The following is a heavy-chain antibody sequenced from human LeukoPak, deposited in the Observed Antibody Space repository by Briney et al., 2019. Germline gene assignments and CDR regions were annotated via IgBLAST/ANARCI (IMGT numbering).Heavy chain of an antibody. Sequence: ASVKVSCKASGYTSTSYYMHWVRQAPGQGLEWMGIINPSGGSTSYAQKFQGRVTMTRDTSTSTVYMELSSLRSEDTAVYYCARGHYGSGSYYYTIDYWGQGTLVTVSS. CDR1: GYTSTSYY. J-gene: IGHJ4*02. V-gene: IGHV1-46*01. CDR2: INPSGGST. CDR3: ARGHYGSGSYYYTIDY. D-gene: IGHD3-10*01.